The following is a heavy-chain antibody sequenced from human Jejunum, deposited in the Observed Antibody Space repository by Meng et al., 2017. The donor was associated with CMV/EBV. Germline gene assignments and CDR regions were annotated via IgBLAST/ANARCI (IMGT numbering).Heavy chain of an antibody. J-gene: IGHJ4*02. D-gene: IGHD2-21*02. CDR2: IYHSGST. CDR3: ARVGAYCGGDCYHPR. CDR1: GGSLSSRNW. V-gene: IGHV4-4*02. Sequence: HVQVQESAPGLVKPSGTLSLTCAVSGGSLSSRNWWSWVRQPPGKGLEWIGEIYHSGSTNYNPSLKSRVTISVDESKNQFSLRLSSVTAADTAVYYCARVGAYCGGDCYHPRWGQGTLVTVSS.